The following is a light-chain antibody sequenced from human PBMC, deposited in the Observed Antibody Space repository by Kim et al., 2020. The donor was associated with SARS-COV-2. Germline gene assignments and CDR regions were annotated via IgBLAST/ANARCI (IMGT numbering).Light chain of an antibody. CDR2: GAS. J-gene: IGKJ5*01. Sequence: ASVGDRVTITCRASQDISNDLGWYQQNPGRAPKRLIYGASSLQSGVPSRFSGSGSGTEFTLTIRSLQPDDFATYFCLQHNTYPITFGQGTRLEIK. V-gene: IGKV1-17*01. CDR3: LQHNTYPIT. CDR1: QDISND.